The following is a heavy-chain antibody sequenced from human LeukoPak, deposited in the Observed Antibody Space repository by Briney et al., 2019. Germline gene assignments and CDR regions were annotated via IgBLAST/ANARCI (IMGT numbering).Heavy chain of an antibody. CDR2: ISGDGGNT. D-gene: IGHD1-26*01. J-gene: IGHJ4*02. Sequence: TGGSLRLXCAASGFTFDDYAMHWARRAPGKGLEWVSLISGDGGNTYYADSVKGRFTISRDNTKNSLYLHMNSLRTEDTAFYFCTKDIERWENSPHFDNWGQGTLVTVSS. V-gene: IGHV3-43*02. CDR3: TKDIERWENSPHFDN. CDR1: GFTFDDYA.